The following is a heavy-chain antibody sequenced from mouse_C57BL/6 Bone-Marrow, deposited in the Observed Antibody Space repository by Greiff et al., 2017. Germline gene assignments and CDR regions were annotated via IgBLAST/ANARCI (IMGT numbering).Heavy chain of an antibody. Sequence: QVQLQQSGAELARPGASVKLSCKASGYTFTSYGISWVKQRTGQGLEWIGEIYPRSGNTYYNEKFKGKATLTADKSSSTAYMELRSLTSEDSAVYFCARREADAYWGQGTLVTVSA. V-gene: IGHV1-81*01. J-gene: IGHJ3*01. D-gene: IGHD3-2*02. CDR3: ARREADAY. CDR2: IYPRSGNT. CDR1: GYTFTSYG.